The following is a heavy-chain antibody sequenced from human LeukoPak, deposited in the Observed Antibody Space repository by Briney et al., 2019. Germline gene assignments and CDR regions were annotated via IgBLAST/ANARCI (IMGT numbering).Heavy chain of an antibody. J-gene: IGHJ4*02. CDR2: IYYSGST. V-gene: IGHV4-31*03. CDR3: AVWFGEFLYFDY. Sequence: PSETLSLTCTVSGGSISSGGYYWGWIRQHPGKGPEWIGYIYYSGSTYYNPSLKSRVTISVDTSKNQFSLKLSSVTAADTAVYYCAVWFGEFLYFDYWGQGTLVTVSS. CDR1: GGSISSGGYY. D-gene: IGHD3-10*01.